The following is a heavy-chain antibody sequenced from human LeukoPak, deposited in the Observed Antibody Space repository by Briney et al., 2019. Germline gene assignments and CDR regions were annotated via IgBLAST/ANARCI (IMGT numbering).Heavy chain of an antibody. Sequence: ASVKVSCKASGYTFTGYYIHWVRQAPGQGLEWVGWINPNSGGTNYAQKFQGRVTMTRDTSISTAYMELTRLRSDDTAVYYCARDRDYYDSSGYYPLDYWGQGSLATVSS. V-gene: IGHV1-2*02. D-gene: IGHD3-22*01. CDR2: INPNSGGT. J-gene: IGHJ4*02. CDR1: GYTFTGYY. CDR3: ARDRDYYDSSGYYPLDY.